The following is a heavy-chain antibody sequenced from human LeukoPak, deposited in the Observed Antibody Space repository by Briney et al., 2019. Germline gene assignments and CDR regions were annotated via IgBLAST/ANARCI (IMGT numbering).Heavy chain of an antibody. CDR3: AKMAGRVPAAIPLDY. Sequence: PGGSLRLSCAASGFTFSSYAMSWVRQAPGKGLEWVSTSSVGSTYYADSVKGRFTISRDNSKNTLYLQMNSLRAEDTAVYYCAKMAGRVPAAIPLDYWGQGTLVTVSS. CDR2: SSVGST. D-gene: IGHD2-2*01. CDR1: GFTFSSYA. J-gene: IGHJ4*02. V-gene: IGHV3-23*01.